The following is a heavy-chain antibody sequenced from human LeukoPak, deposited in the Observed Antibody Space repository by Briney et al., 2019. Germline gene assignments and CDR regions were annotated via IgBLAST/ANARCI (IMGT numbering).Heavy chain of an antibody. V-gene: IGHV3-11*01. CDR1: GFTFSDYY. J-gene: IGHJ4*02. D-gene: IGHD2-2*01. CDR2: ISTSTNSI. CDR3: ARGGYCSSTSCSAFDY. Sequence: GGSLRLSCAASGFTFSDYYMSWIRQAPGKGLEWLSYISTSTNSIYYADSVKGRFTISRDSAKNSLNLQMNSLRAEDTAVYFCARGGYCSSTSCSAFDYWGQGTLVTVSS.